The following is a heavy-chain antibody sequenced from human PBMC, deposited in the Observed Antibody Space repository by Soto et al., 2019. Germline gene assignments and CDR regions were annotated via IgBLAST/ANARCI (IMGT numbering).Heavy chain of an antibody. J-gene: IGHJ5*02. Sequence: GWSLRLSCAASGFTFSSYAMSWVRQAPGKGLEWVSAISGSGGSTYYADSVKGRFTISRDNSKNTLYLQMNSLRAEDTAVYYCAKRPQGYCSGGSCYPWGQGTLVTVSS. CDR1: GFTFSSYA. CDR3: AKRPQGYCSGGSCYP. D-gene: IGHD2-15*01. CDR2: ISGSGGST. V-gene: IGHV3-23*01.